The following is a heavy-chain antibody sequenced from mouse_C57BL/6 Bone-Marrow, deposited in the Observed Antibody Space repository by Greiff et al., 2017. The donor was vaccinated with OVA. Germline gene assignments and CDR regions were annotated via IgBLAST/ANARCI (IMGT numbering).Heavy chain of an antibody. V-gene: IGHV5-6*01. CDR3: ARQGGWLLTLYYAMDY. CDR1: GFTFSSYG. CDR2: ISSGGSYT. Sequence: EVQVVESGGDLVKPGGSLKLSCAASGFTFSSYGMSWVRQTPDKRLEWVATISSGGSYTYYPDSVKGRFTISRDNAKNTLYLQMSSLKSEDTAMYYCARQGGWLLTLYYAMDYWGQGTSVTVSS. J-gene: IGHJ4*01. D-gene: IGHD2-3*01.